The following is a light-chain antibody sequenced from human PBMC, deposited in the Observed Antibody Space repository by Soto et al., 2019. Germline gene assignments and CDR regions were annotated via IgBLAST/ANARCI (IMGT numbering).Light chain of an antibody. Sequence: DIQVTQSPSTLSASVGDRVTNSCRASQNIDSWLAWYQQKPGKAPKLLIYDASSFESGVSSRFSGSGSGTEFTLTISSLQPDDFATYYCQQYNSYPYSFGPGT. V-gene: IGKV1-5*01. CDR3: QQYNSYPYS. CDR2: DAS. CDR1: QNIDSW. J-gene: IGKJ3*01.